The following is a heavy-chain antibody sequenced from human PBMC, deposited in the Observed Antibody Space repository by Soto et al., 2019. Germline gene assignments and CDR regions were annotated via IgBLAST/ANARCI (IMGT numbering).Heavy chain of an antibody. Sequence: PSETLSLTCTVSVGSISSGGYYWSWILQHPGKGLEWIGYIYYSGSTYYNPSLKSRVTISVDTSKNQFSLKLSSVTAADTAVYYCARVYAAVAGISTDFDYWGQGTLVTVSS. CDR3: ARVYAAVAGISTDFDY. V-gene: IGHV4-31*03. J-gene: IGHJ4*02. CDR2: IYYSGST. D-gene: IGHD6-19*01. CDR1: VGSISSGGYY.